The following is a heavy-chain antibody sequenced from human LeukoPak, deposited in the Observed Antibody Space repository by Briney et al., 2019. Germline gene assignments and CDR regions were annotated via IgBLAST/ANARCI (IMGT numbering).Heavy chain of an antibody. CDR3: ARGLPGYSNTWNDH. Sequence: GGSLRLSCAASGFSFSTYWMHWVRQVPGRGLVWVSRINEDGTTITYADSVKGRFTISRDDAKNTLYLQMNSLGVEDTAIYYCARGLPGYSNTWNDHWGQGTLVTVSS. D-gene: IGHD6-13*01. CDR1: GFSFSTYW. CDR2: INEDGTTI. J-gene: IGHJ5*02. V-gene: IGHV3-74*01.